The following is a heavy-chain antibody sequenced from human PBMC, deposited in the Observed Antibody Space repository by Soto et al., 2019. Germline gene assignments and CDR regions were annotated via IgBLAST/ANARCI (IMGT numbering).Heavy chain of an antibody. CDR1: GFTFSNAW. Sequence: EVQLVESGGGLVKPGGSLRLSCAASGFTFSNAWMSWVRQAPGKGLEWVGRIKSKTDGGTTDYAAPVKGRFTISRDDSKNTLYLQMNSLKTEDTAVYYCTTDWLTGTLYYFDYWGQGTLVTVSS. V-gene: IGHV3-15*01. J-gene: IGHJ4*02. CDR3: TTDWLTGTLYYFDY. D-gene: IGHD1-7*01. CDR2: IKSKTDGGTT.